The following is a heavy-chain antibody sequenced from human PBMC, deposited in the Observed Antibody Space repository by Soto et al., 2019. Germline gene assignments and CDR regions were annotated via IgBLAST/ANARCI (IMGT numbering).Heavy chain of an antibody. CDR3: ARLVGSSWYGWFDP. J-gene: IGHJ5*02. Sequence: SETLSLTCTVSGGSIGSSSYYLFWIRQPPGKGLEWIGSIYYSGSTYYNPSLKSRVTISVDTSKNQFSLKLSSVTAADTAVYYCARLVGSSWYGWFDPWGQGTLVTVSS. CDR2: IYYSGST. V-gene: IGHV4-39*01. D-gene: IGHD6-13*01. CDR1: GGSIGSSSYY.